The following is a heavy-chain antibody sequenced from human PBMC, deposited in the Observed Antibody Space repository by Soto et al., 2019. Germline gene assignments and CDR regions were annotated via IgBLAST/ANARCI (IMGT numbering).Heavy chain of an antibody. J-gene: IGHJ6*02. Sequence: SVKVSCKASGGTYSSYAISWVRQAPGQGLEWMGGIIPIFGTANYAQKFQGRVTITADDSTSTAYMELSSLRSEDTAVYYCARGSRIVVVPAAMPEYYYYGMDVWGQGTTVTVSS. D-gene: IGHD2-2*01. CDR3: ARGSRIVVVPAAMPEYYYYGMDV. V-gene: IGHV1-69*13. CDR2: IIPIFGTA. CDR1: GGTYSSYA.